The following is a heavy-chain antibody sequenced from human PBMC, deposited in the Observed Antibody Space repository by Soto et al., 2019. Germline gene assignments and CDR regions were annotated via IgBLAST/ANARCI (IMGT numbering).Heavy chain of an antibody. CDR3: ARGRDGDY. V-gene: IGHV1-18*01. CDR2: ISAHNGNT. Sequence: QVHLVQSGAEVKKPGASVKVSCKASGYTFTSYGITWVRQAPGQGLEWMGWISAHNGNTYYAQKLQGRVIVTRDNSTSTAYMELRSLRSDDTAVYYCARGRDGDYWGQGALVTVSS. J-gene: IGHJ4*02. D-gene: IGHD6-6*01. CDR1: GYTFTSYG.